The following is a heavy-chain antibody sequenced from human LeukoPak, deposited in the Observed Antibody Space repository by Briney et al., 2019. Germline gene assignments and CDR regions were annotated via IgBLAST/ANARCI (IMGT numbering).Heavy chain of an antibody. CDR3: ARDPQPYYYESTLGYYYYGMDV. Sequence: GASVKVSCKASGGTFSSYAISWVRQAPGQGLEWMGGIIPIFGTANYAQKFQGRVTITADESTSTAYMELSSLRSEDTAMYYCARDPQPYYYESTLGYYYYGMDVWGQGTTVTVSS. CDR2: IIPIFGTA. J-gene: IGHJ6*02. CDR1: GGTFSSYA. V-gene: IGHV1-69*13. D-gene: IGHD3-22*01.